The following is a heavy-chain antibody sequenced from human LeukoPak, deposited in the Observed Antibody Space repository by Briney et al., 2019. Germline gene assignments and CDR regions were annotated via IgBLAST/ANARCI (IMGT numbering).Heavy chain of an antibody. V-gene: IGHV1-2*02. Sequence: ASVKVSCKASGYIFSGYYMHWVRQAPGQGLEWMGWINPNSGGTNYAQKFQGRVTMTRDTSISTAYMELSRLRSDDTAVYYCARQSDLEWFPFDYWGQGTLVTVSS. J-gene: IGHJ4*02. CDR3: ARQSDLEWFPFDY. D-gene: IGHD3-3*01. CDR2: INPNSGGT. CDR1: GYIFSGYY.